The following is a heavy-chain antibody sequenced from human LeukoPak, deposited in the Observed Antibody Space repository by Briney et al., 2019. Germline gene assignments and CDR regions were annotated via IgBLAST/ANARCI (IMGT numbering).Heavy chain of an antibody. D-gene: IGHD6-13*01. CDR3: ARSTSGTFDY. J-gene: IGHJ4*02. CDR2: ITSDRRTI. CDR1: GFTFSIYS. Sequence: PGGSLRLSCAASGFTFSIYSMNWVRQAPGKGLEWVSYITSDRRTISYADPVKGRFTISGDNDKRLLYLQMDSLRAGDTAIYYCARSTSGTFDYWGQGMLVTVSS. V-gene: IGHV3-48*01.